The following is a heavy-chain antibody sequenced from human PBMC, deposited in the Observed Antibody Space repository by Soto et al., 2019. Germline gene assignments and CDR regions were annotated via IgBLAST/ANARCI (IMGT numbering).Heavy chain of an antibody. CDR3: AKGGRTVTPLVGAYYYYMDV. Sequence: GGSLRLSCAASGITFSSYAMSWVRQAPGKGLEWVSAISGSGGSTYYADSVKGRFTISRDNSKDTLYLQMNSRRAEDTAVYYFAKGGRTVTPLVGAYYYYMDVWGKGTTVTVSS. J-gene: IGHJ6*03. CDR1: GITFSSYA. V-gene: IGHV3-23*01. D-gene: IGHD4-17*01. CDR2: ISGSGGST.